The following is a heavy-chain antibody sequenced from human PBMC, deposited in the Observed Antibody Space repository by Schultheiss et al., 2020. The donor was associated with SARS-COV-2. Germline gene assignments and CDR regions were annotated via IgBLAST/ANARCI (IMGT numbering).Heavy chain of an antibody. CDR2: ISGSGGST. D-gene: IGHD4-23*01. J-gene: IGHJ4*02. CDR1: GFTFSNAW. V-gene: IGHV3-23*01. CDR3: ARATGGSSPLDY. Sequence: GESLKISCAASGFTFSNAWMSWVRQAPGKGLEWVSAISGSGGSTYYADSVKGRFTISRDNSKNTLYLQMNSLRAEDTAVYYCARATGGSSPLDYWGQGTLVTVSS.